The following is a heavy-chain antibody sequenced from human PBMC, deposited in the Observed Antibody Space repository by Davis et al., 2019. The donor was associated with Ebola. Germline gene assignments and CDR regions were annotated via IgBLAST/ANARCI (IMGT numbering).Heavy chain of an antibody. CDR1: GYTFTGYY. Sequence: AASVKVSCKASGYTFTGYYMHWVRQAPGQGLEWMGGIIPIFGTANYAQKFQGRVTITADESTSTAYMELSSLRSEDTAVYYCARAEYNWNYFAYWGQGTLVTVSS. D-gene: IGHD1-20*01. V-gene: IGHV1-69*13. CDR3: ARAEYNWNYFAY. CDR2: IIPIFGTA. J-gene: IGHJ4*02.